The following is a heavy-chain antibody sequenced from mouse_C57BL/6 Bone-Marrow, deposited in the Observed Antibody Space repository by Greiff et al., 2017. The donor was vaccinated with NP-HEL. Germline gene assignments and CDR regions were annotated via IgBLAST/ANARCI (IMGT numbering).Heavy chain of an antibody. CDR2: SRNKANDYTT. CDR3: ARDAYYYGSSYWYFDV. CDR1: GFTFSDFY. J-gene: IGHJ1*03. V-gene: IGHV7-1*01. Sequence: EVKLMESGGGLVQSGRSLRLSCATSGFTFSDFYMEWVRQAPGKGLEWIAASRNKANDYTTEYSASVKGRFIVSRDTSQSILYLPMNALRAEDTSIYYCARDAYYYGSSYWYFDVWGTGTTVTVSS. D-gene: IGHD1-1*01.